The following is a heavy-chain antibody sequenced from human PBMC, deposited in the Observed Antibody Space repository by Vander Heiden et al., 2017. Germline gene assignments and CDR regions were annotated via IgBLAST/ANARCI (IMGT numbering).Heavy chain of an antibody. V-gene: IGHV3-48*02. CDR2: ISSSSSTI. Sequence: EVQLVESGGGLVQPGGSLRLSCAASGFTFSSYSMTWVRQAPGKGLEWVSYISSSSSTIYYADSVKGRFTISRDNAKNSLYLQMNNLRDEDTDVYYCAKLGAYFDYWGQGTLVTVSS. CDR1: GFTFSSYS. J-gene: IGHJ4*02. D-gene: IGHD3-3*02. CDR3: AKLGAYFDY.